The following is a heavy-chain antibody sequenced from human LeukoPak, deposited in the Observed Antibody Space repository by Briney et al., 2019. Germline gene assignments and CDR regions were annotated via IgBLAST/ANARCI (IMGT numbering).Heavy chain of an antibody. CDR2: INTVSSYI. Sequence: GGSLRLSCAASGFSFSSYSFNWVRQAPGKGLEWVSSINTVSSYIYYADSLKGRFTISRDNAKNSVYLQMDSLRAEDSAAYYCARLRRNTDSSGFFYYYDYWGQGTLVTVSS. V-gene: IGHV3-21*06. J-gene: IGHJ4*02. CDR3: ARLRRNTDSSGFFYYYDY. CDR1: GFSFSSYS. D-gene: IGHD3-22*01.